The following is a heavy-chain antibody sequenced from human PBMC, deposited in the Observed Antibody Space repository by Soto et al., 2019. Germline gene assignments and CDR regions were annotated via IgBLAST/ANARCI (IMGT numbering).Heavy chain of an antibody. Sequence: ESGGGVVQPGRSLRLSCAASGFTFSSYGMHWVRQAPGKGLEWVAVISYDGSNKYYADSVKGRFTISRDNSKNTLYLQMNSLRAEDTAVYYCAKTQYDSSGYSTGWFDPWGQGTLVTVSS. CDR3: AKTQYDSSGYSTGWFDP. CDR1: GFTFSSYG. V-gene: IGHV3-30*18. J-gene: IGHJ5*02. CDR2: ISYDGSNK. D-gene: IGHD3-22*01.